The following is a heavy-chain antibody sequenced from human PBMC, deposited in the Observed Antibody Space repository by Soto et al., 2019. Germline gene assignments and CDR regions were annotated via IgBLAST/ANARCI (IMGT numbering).Heavy chain of an antibody. CDR2: ISYDGNNI. Sequence: QVQLAESGGGVVQPGRSLRLSCAASGFTFSSYALHWVRQAPGKGLEWVAVISYDGNNIYYADSVKGRFTISRDNSKNTLYLQMNSLRADDTAVYSCARGLSVSRSWFLGYWGQGTLVTVSS. D-gene: IGHD6-13*01. V-gene: IGHV3-30-3*01. CDR1: GFTFSSYA. CDR3: ARGLSVSRSWFLGY. J-gene: IGHJ4*02.